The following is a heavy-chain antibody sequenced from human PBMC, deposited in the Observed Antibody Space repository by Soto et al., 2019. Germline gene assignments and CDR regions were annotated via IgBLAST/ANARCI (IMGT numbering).Heavy chain of an antibody. D-gene: IGHD5-12*01. V-gene: IGHV3-23*01. CDR2: ISPSGDRT. Sequence: EVQLLVSGGGSVQPGGSLRLSCEVSGFTLTNYAMSWVRQAPGKGLEWVSQISPSGDRTYYADSVKGRFTISKDSSKNTLFLQMNSLRGEDSAVYYCEGSWTWGQGTMVTVSS. J-gene: IGHJ3*01. CDR3: EGSWT. CDR1: GFTLTNYA.